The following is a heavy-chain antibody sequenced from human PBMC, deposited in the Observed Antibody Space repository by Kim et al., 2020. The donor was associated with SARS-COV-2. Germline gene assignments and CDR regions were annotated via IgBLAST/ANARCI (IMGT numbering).Heavy chain of an antibody. V-gene: IGHV4-59*13. CDR3: ARDMYMDSWRFFDP. J-gene: IGHJ5*02. CDR2: IFNTGST. D-gene: IGHD1-20*01. CDR1: GGSISTYY. Sequence: SETLSLTCIVSGGSISTYYWSWIRQPPGKGLQWIGYIFNTGSTNYNPSLKNRVTISVDTSRNQFALNLSNVTAADTAIYYCARDMYMDSWRFFDPWGQGT.